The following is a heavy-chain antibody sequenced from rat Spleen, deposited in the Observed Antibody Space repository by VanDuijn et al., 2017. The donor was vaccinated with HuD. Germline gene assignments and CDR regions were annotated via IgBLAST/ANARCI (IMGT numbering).Heavy chain of an antibody. CDR1: GFTFSPFA. CDR2: ITSGGSNT. CDR3: ASGGSGGLNWFAY. Sequence: EVQLVESGGGLVQPGRSLKLSCAASGFTFSPFAMAWVRQAPKKGLEWVATITSGGSNTYYPDSVKGRFTISRDNAKSTLYLQMDSLRSEDTATYYCASGGSGGLNWFAYWGQGTLVTVSS. D-gene: IGHD1-1*01. J-gene: IGHJ3*01. V-gene: IGHV5-7*01.